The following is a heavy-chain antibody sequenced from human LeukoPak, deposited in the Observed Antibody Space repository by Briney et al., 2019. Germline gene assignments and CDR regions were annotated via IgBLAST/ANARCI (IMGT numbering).Heavy chain of an antibody. D-gene: IGHD2-2*01. Sequence: ASVKVSCKASGYTFTSYGISWVRQAPGQGLEWMGWISAYNGNTNYAQKLQGRVTMTTDTSTSTVYMELRSLRSDDTAVYYCARGVFDIVVVPAASPFDYWGQGTLVTVSS. CDR1: GYTFTSYG. CDR2: ISAYNGNT. V-gene: IGHV1-18*01. J-gene: IGHJ4*02. CDR3: ARGVFDIVVVPAASPFDY.